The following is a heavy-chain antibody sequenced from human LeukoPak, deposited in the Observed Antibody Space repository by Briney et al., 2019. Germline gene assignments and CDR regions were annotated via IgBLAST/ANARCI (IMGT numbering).Heavy chain of an antibody. D-gene: IGHD2-21*02. CDR1: GGSISSSSYY. V-gene: IGHV4-39*07. CDR3: AKDLGGRGDSYFDY. J-gene: IGHJ4*02. CDR2: IYYSGST. Sequence: PSETLSLTCTVSGGSISSSSYYWGWIRQPPGKGLEWIGSIYYSGSTYYNPSLKSRVTISVDTSKNQFSLKLSSVTAADTAVYYCAKDLGGRGDSYFDYWGQGTLVTVSS.